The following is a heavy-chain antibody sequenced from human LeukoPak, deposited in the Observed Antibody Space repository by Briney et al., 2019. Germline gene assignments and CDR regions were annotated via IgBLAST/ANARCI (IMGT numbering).Heavy chain of an antibody. J-gene: IGHJ4*02. CDR2: TYYRSKWHN. CDR3: AGTTDYSSFLAY. V-gene: IGHV6-1*01. Sequence: SQTLSLTCAISGDSVSSNSAVWNWIRQSPSRGLEWLGRTYYRSKWHNEYAESVKSRISINSDTSKSQFSLQLNSVTPEDTAEYYCAGTTDYSSFLAYWGQGTLVTVSS. CDR1: GDSVSSNSAV. D-gene: IGHD4-11*01.